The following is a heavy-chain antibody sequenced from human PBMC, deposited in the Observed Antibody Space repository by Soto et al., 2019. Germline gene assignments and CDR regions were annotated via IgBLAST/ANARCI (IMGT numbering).Heavy chain of an antibody. CDR1: GYTFTSYG. J-gene: IGHJ4*02. V-gene: IGHV1-18*01. CDR3: ARGRYGDY. CDR2: ISAHNGNT. D-gene: IGHD1-1*01. Sequence: QVHLVQSGAEVKKPGASVKVSCKASGYTFTSYGITWVRQAPGQGLEWMGWISAHNGNTDYAEKLQGRVIVTRDTSTSTDYMELRSLRSDDTAVYYCARGRYGDYWGQGALVNVSS.